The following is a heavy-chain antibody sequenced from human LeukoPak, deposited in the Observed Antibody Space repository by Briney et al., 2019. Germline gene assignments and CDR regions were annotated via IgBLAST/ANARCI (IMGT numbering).Heavy chain of an antibody. CDR1: GGSISSGDYS. V-gene: IGHV4-30-4*01. CDR3: ARDPLFEAASDI. J-gene: IGHJ3*02. Sequence: SETLSLTCTVSGGSISSGDYSWSWIRQPPGKGLEWIGYIYYSGSTYYNPSLKSRVTISVDTSKNQFSLKLSSVTAADTAVYYCARDPLFEAASDIWGQGTMVTVSS. CDR2: IYYSGST. D-gene: IGHD3-3*01.